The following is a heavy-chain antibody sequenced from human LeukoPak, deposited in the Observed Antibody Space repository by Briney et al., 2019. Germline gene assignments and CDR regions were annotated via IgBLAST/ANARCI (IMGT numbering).Heavy chain of an antibody. D-gene: IGHD3-22*01. V-gene: IGHV3-33*01. CDR1: GFTFSTYG. CDR3: ARDDSSGYYFDY. CDR2: VWYDGSKE. J-gene: IGHJ4*02. Sequence: GGSLRLSCAASGFTFSTYGMHWVRQAPGKGLEWVALVWYDGSKEYYVDSVKGRFTISRDNSKNTLYLQMNSQRAEDTAVYYCARDDSSGYYFDYWGQGTLVTVSS.